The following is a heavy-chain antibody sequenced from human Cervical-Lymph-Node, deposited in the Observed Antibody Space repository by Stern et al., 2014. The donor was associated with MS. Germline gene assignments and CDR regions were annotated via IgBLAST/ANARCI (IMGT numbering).Heavy chain of an antibody. J-gene: IGHJ6*02. CDR2: IIPIFGTA. CDR3: SRGELKEGLVRGMDV. V-gene: IGHV1-69*01. Sequence: QVQLVQSGAEVKKPGSSVKVSCKASGGTFSSYAIRWVRQAPGQGLEWMGGIIPIFGTANYAQKFQVRVTITADESKSTAYMELSSLRSEDTAVYYCSRGELKEGLVRGMDVWGQGTTVTVSS. D-gene: IGHD1-26*01. CDR1: GGTFSSYA.